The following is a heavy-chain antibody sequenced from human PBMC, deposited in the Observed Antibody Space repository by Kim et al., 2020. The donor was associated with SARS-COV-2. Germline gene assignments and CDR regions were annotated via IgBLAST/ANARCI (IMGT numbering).Heavy chain of an antibody. V-gene: IGHV1-69*04. CDR1: GGTFSSYA. J-gene: IGHJ4*02. Sequence: SVKVSCKASGGTFSSYAISWVRQAPGQGLEWMGRIIPILGIANYAQKFQGRVTITADKSTSTAYMELSSLRSEDTAVTYCARPTQGYYGSGSFDFRGQG. CDR3: ARPTQGYYGSGSFDF. CDR2: IIPILGIA. D-gene: IGHD3-10*01.